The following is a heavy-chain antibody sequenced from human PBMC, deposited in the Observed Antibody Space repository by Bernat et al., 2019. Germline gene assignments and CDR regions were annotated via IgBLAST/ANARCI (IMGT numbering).Heavy chain of an antibody. CDR2: IYYSGST. CDR1: GGSISSYY. V-gene: IGHV4-59*01. Sequence: QVQLQESGPGLVKPSETLSPTCTVSGGSISSYYWSWIRQPPGKGLEWIGYIYYSGSTNYNPSLKSRVTISVDTSKNQFSLKLTSVTAADTAVYYCASVFGGNSAYWYFDLWGRGTLVTVSS. D-gene: IGHD4-23*01. CDR3: ASVFGGNSAYWYFDL. J-gene: IGHJ2*01.